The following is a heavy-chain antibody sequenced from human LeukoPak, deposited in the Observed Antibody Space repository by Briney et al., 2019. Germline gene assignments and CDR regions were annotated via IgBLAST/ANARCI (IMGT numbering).Heavy chain of an antibody. V-gene: IGHV3-30*03. CDR1: TSAFRSYA. CDR2: LLLDGSNK. J-gene: IGHJ4*02. CDR3: ARVRSSGFFDY. D-gene: IGHD6-19*01. Sequence: PGRSLRHSRAASTSAFRSYAMHWVRQAPGKGVEWVANLLLDGSNKLYADSVRGGFTISRDNSKNSLYLQMSSLGAEDTAVYYCARVRSSGFFDYWGQGTLVTVSS.